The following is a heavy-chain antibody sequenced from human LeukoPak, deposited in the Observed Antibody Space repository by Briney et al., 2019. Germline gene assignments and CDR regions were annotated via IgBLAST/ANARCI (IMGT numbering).Heavy chain of an antibody. J-gene: IGHJ4*02. CDR2: ISGSGGST. D-gene: IGHD2-2*01. CDR3: AKLPRGYCSSTSCSYFDY. CDR1: GFTFSSYA. V-gene: IGHV3-23*01. Sequence: GGSLRLSCAASGFTFSSYAMSWVRQAPGKGLEWVSAISGSGGSTYYADSVKGRFTISRDNSKNTLYLQMNSLRAEDTAVYYCAKLPRGYCSSTSCSYFDYWGQGTLVTVSS.